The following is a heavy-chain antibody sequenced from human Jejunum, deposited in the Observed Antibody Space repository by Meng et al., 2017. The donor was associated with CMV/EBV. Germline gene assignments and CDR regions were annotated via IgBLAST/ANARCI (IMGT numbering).Heavy chain of an antibody. CDR3: AREKEVTISGLVIFFDD. D-gene: IGHD3/OR15-3a*01. CDR2: IFYDGTT. J-gene: IGHJ4*02. V-gene: IGHV4-39*07. Sequence: TNSNYWGWGRQLPGKGLEWIGSIFYDGTTYHNPSLKSRVTLSVDTSKNQFSLKVNSMTAADTAVYYCAREKEVTISGLVIFFDDWGQGTLVTVSS. CDR1: TNSNY.